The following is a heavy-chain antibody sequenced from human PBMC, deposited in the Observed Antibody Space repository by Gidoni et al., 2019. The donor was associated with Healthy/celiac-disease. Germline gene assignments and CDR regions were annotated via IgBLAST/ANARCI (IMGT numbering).Heavy chain of an antibody. J-gene: IGHJ4*02. CDR2: IYWNDEE. V-gene: IGHV2-5*01. CDR1: GFSLSSGGVG. Sequence: QITLKESGPTLVKPTQTLTLTCTFSGFSLSSGGVGVGWIRQPPGEALEWLALIYWNDEERYSPSLKSRLTITKDTSKNQVVLIMTNMDPVDTATYYCAHRFNYKGFDYWGQGTLLTVSS. D-gene: IGHD4-4*01. CDR3: AHRFNYKGFDY.